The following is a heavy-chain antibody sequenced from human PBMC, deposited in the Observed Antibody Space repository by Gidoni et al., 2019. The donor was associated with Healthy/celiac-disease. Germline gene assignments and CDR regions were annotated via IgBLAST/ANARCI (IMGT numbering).Heavy chain of an antibody. V-gene: IGHV3-30*18. Sequence: QVQLVESGGGVVQPGRSLRLSCAASGFTFSSYGMHWVRQAPGKGLEWVAVISYDGSNKYYADSVKGRFTISRDNSKNTLYLQMNSLRAEDTAVYYCAKDLVSHYYYYGMDVWGQGTTVTVSS. CDR3: AKDLVSHYYYYGMDV. J-gene: IGHJ6*02. D-gene: IGHD2-15*01. CDR1: GFTFSSYG. CDR2: ISYDGSNK.